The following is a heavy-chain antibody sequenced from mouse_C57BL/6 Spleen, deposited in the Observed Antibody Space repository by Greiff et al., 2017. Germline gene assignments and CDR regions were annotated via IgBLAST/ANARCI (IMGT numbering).Heavy chain of an antibody. D-gene: IGHD3-2*02. J-gene: IGHJ3*01. V-gene: IGHV5-6*01. CDR2: ISSGGSYT. CDR3: ARRHWDSSGYVWFAY. CDR1: GFTFSSYG. Sequence: EVQLQQSGGDLVKPGGSLKLSCAASGFTFSSYGMSWVRQTPDKRLEWVATISSGGSYTYYPDSVKGRFTISRDNAKNTLYLQMSSLKSEDTAMYYCARRHWDSSGYVWFAYWGQGTLVTVSA.